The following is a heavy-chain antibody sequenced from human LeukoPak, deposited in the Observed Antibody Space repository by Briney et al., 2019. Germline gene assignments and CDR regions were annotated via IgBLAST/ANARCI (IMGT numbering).Heavy chain of an antibody. D-gene: IGHD6-13*01. CDR2: ITNTGSNT. V-gene: IGHV3-23*01. Sequence: GGSLRLSCAASGFTFSTYAMTWVRQAPGKGLEWVSTITNTGSNTYYADSVKGRFTISRDNSKNTLYLQINGLRVEDTAIYYCAKAPMEDSWYIHFDFWGQGTLVTVSS. J-gene: IGHJ4*02. CDR3: AKAPMEDSWYIHFDF. CDR1: GFTFSTYA.